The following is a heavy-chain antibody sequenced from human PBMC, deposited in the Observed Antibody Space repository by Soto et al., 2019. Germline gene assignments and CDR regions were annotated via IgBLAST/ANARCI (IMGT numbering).Heavy chain of an antibody. CDR2: IYYSGST. CDR1: GGSISSYY. V-gene: IGHV4-59*12. J-gene: IGHJ4*02. Sequence: SETLSLTCTVSGGSISSYYWSWIRQPPGKGLEWIGYIYYSGSTTSNPSLKSRVTISVDTSKNQFSLKLSSVSAADTAVYYCVRGVAQWGQGTLVTVSS. D-gene: IGHD5-12*01. CDR3: VRGVAQ.